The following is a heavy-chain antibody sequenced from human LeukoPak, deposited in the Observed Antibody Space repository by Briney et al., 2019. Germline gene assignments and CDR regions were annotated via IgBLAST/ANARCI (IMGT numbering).Heavy chain of an antibody. J-gene: IGHJ5*02. V-gene: IGHV1-2*02. CDR2: INPNSGGT. D-gene: IGHD3-10*01. CDR1: GYPFTGYY. Sequence: ASVKVSCKASGYPFTGYYTHWVRQAPGQGLEWMGWINPNSGGTNYAQKFQGRVTMTRDTSISTAYMELSRLRSDDTAVYCCARTGITMVRGVIGWFDPWGQGTLVTVSS. CDR3: ARTGITMVRGVIGWFDP.